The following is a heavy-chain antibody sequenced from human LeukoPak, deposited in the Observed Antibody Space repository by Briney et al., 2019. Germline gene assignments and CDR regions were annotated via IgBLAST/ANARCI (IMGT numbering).Heavy chain of an antibody. CDR3: AGRSSGYSYGIDY. V-gene: IGHV4-59*01. CDR1: GGSISSYY. D-gene: IGHD5-18*01. Sequence: PSETLSLTCTVSGGSISSYYWSWIRQPPGKGLEWIGYIYYSGSTNYNPSLKSRVTISVDTSKNQFSLKLSSVTAADTAVYYCAGRSSGYSYGIDYWGQGTLVTVSS. J-gene: IGHJ4*02. CDR2: IYYSGST.